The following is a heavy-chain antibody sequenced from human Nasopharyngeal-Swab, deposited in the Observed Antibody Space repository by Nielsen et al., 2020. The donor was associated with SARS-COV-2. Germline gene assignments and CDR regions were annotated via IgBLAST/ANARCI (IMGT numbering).Heavy chain of an antibody. CDR3: ARGVVSGSYGSLTDAFEI. Sequence: SVKVSCKASGGTFRTYAISWVRQAPGQGLEWMGGIIPIFGTANYAQKFQGRVTITADSSPSTAYMELSSLRSEDTAVYYRARGVVSGSYGSLTDAFEIWGQGTMVTVSS. V-gene: IGHV1-69*06. J-gene: IGHJ3*02. D-gene: IGHD1-26*01. CDR2: IIPIFGTA. CDR1: GGTFRTYA.